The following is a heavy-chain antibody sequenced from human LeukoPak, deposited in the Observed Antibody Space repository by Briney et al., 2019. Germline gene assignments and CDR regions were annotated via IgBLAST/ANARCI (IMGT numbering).Heavy chain of an antibody. CDR1: GCSISSYY. J-gene: IGHJ4*02. CDR3: ARHGTLGSTTYPLDY. V-gene: IGHV4-59*08. Sequence: SETLSLTCPVSGCSISSYYWSWIRQAPGKGLEWIGNIYYSGSTNYNPSLKSRVTVSVDTSKNQFSLKLSSVTAADTAVYYCARHGTLGSTTYPLDYWGQGTLVTVSS. D-gene: IGHD1-26*01. CDR2: IYYSGST.